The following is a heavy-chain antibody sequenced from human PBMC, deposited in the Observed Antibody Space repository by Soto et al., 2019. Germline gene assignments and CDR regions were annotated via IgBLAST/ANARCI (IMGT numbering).Heavy chain of an antibody. J-gene: IGHJ5*02. D-gene: IGHD5-18*01. CDR3: ARAGGRGYSYGYLAWFDP. V-gene: IGHV1-69*13. Sequence: ASVKVSCKASGGTFSSYAISWVRQAPGQGLEWMGGIIPIFGTANYAQKFQGRVTITADESTSTAYMELSSLRSEDTAVYYCARAGGRGYSYGYLAWFDPWGQGTLVTVS. CDR2: IIPIFGTA. CDR1: GGTFSSYA.